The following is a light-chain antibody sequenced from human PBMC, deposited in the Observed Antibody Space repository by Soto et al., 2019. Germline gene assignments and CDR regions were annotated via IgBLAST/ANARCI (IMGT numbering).Light chain of an antibody. Sequence: EIVLTQSPATLSLSPGERATLSCRASQSVSSYLAWYQQKPGQAPRLLISDASSRATGIPARFSGSGSGTDFTLTISSLEPEDFAVYYCQQRTNWRSSTFGQGTRLEIK. J-gene: IGKJ5*01. CDR3: QQRTNWRSST. CDR1: QSVSSY. V-gene: IGKV3-11*01. CDR2: DAS.